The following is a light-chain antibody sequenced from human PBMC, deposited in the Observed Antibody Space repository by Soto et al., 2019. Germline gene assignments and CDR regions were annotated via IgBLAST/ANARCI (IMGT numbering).Light chain of an antibody. CDR3: QQRSNWALT. CDR2: DAS. Sequence: TLSLSPGERATLSCRASQSVSRYLAWYQQKPGQAPRLLIYDASNRATGIPARFSGSGSGTDLTLTISSLEPEDFAVYYCQQRSNWALTFGPGTKVDIK. V-gene: IGKV3-11*01. J-gene: IGKJ3*01. CDR1: QSVSRY.